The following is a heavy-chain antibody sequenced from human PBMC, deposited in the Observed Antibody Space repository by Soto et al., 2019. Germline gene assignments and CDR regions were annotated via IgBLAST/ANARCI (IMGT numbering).Heavy chain of an antibody. Sequence: GGSLKISCNGSGYSFSTYWIGLVRQTPGKGLEGMGIIYPGDSDTRYSPSFQGQVTISADKSISTAYLQWSSLKASDTAMYYCARLHGSVIPFDYWGQGTLVTVSS. CDR1: GYSFSTYW. D-gene: IGHD3-10*01. V-gene: IGHV5-51*01. CDR3: ARLHGSVIPFDY. CDR2: IYPGDSDT. J-gene: IGHJ4*02.